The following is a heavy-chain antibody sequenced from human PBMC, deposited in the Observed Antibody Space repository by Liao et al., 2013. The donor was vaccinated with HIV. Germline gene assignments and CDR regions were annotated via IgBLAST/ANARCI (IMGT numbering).Heavy chain of an antibody. CDR3: ARVRPWRGGYFDI. V-gene: IGHV4-61*02. J-gene: IGHJ3*02. CDR2: IYTGMSTTGTT. CDR1: GDLIRRDNYY. Sequence: QVRLQESGPGLVKPSQTLSLTCTVSGDLIRRDNYYWTWIRQPAGKGLEWIGHIYTGMSTTGTTNYNPSLKSRVSISADTSKNQFSLKLSSVTAADTAVYYCARVRPWRGGYFDIWGQGTMVTVSS. D-gene: IGHD3-16*01.